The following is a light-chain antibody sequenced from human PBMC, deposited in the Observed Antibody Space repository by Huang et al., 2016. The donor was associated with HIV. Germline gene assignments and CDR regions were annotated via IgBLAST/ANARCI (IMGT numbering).Light chain of an antibody. V-gene: IGKV3-15*01. CDR3: QQCSNWPPIYT. CDR2: RTS. CDR1: QSINNN. J-gene: IGKJ2*01. Sequence: EVVLTQSPDTLSVSPRERATLSCKTSQSINNNLAWYQQKPGQAPRRLIYRTSTRATCVPARFSGGGSGTEFTLTISNLQSEDFGIYYCQQCSNWPPIYTFGQGTKLEI.